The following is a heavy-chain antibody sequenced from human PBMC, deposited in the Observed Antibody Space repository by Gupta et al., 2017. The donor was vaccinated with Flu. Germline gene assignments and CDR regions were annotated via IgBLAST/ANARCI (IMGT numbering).Heavy chain of an antibody. CDR3: AKVHGPPASNWNYGYFDY. Sequence: KGLEWVAVISYDGSNKYYADSAKGRFTISRDNFKNTLYLQMNSLRAEDTAVYYCAKVHGPPASNWNYGYFDYWGQGTLVTVSS. V-gene: IGHV3-30*04. D-gene: IGHD1-7*01. J-gene: IGHJ4*02. CDR2: ISYDGSNK.